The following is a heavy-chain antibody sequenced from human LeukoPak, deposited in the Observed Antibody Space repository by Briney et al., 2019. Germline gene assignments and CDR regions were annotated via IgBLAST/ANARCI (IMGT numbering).Heavy chain of an antibody. J-gene: IGHJ4*02. CDR2: IYYSGST. V-gene: IGHV4-30-4*01. Sequence: SQTLSLTCIVSGGFVTNGDYYWNWIRQPPGKGLEWIGYIYYSGSTYYNPSLKSRVTISVDTSKNQFSPKLSSVTAADTAVYYCASRRITMVRGVIIPQIFDYWGQGTLVTVSS. CDR3: ASRRITMVRGVIIPQIFDY. D-gene: IGHD3-10*01. CDR1: GGFVTNGDYY.